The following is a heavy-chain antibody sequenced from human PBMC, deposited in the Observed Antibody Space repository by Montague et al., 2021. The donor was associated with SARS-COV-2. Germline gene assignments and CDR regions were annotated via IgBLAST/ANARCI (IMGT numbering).Heavy chain of an antibody. V-gene: IGHV6-1*01. CDR3: ARAYCGGDCYFYWYFDL. J-gene: IGHJ2*01. D-gene: IGHD2-21*02. CDR1: GDSVSSNIAT. Sequence: CAISGDSVSSNIATRNWIRQSPSRGLEWLGRTYYRSKWYNDYAVSVISRVIINPDTSNNRISLQLNSVTPEDTAVYYCARAYCGGDCYFYWYFDLWGRGTLVTVSS. CDR2: TYYRSKWYN.